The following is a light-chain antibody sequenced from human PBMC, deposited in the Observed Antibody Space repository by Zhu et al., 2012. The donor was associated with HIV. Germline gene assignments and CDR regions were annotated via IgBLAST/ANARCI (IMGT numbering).Light chain of an antibody. V-gene: IGKV3-20*01. CDR1: QSVSSNY. Sequence: EIVLTQSPGTLSLSPGERATLSCRASQSVSSNYVAWYQQKPGQAPRFLIYGASSRATGIPDGFSGSGSGTDFTLTISRLEPEDFAVYYCQQYGNSPLTFGQGTKVEIK. CDR2: GAS. CDR3: QQYGNSPLT. J-gene: IGKJ1*01.